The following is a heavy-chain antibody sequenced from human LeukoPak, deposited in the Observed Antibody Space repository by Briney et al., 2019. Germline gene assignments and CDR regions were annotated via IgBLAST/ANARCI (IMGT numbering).Heavy chain of an antibody. J-gene: IGHJ6*02. D-gene: IGHD1-14*01. CDR1: GFTFSSYA. V-gene: IGHV3-23*01. CDR2: ISGSGGST. CDR3: AEGPYGEPSFYYYYGMDV. Sequence: GGSLRLSCAASGFTFSSYAMSWVRQAPGKGLEWVSAISGSGGSTYYADSVKGRFTISRDNSKNTLYLQMNSLRAEDTAVYYCAEGPYGEPSFYYYYGMDVWGQGTTVTVSS.